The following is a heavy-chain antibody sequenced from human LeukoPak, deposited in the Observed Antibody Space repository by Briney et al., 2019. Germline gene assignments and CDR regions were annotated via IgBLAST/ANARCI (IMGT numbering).Heavy chain of an antibody. D-gene: IGHD3-3*01. CDR1: GFTFSYW. V-gene: IGHV3-7*01. Sequence: GGSLRLSCAASGFTFSYWKSWVPQAPGKGREGCANIKQDGSEKYYVVSVKGRFTNTRDNAKNALYLQMNNLRAEDTAVYYCASSAVITIFGVVIHNYFDYGGQGPLVTVS. J-gene: IGHJ4*02. CDR3: ASSAVITIFGVVIHNYFDY. CDR2: IKQDGSEK.